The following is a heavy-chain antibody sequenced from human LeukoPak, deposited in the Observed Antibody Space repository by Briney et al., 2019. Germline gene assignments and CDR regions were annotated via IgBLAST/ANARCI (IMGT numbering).Heavy chain of an antibody. J-gene: IGHJ3*02. CDR1: GDTFSSYA. Sequence: SVKVSCKASGDTFSSYAISWGRHAPGQGLEWRGQIIPILGIANYAQKFQGRVTITADKSASTAYMELGSLRSEDTAVYYCARDQDAFDIWGQGTMVTVSS. V-gene: IGHV1-69*10. CDR3: ARDQDAFDI. CDR2: IIPILGIA.